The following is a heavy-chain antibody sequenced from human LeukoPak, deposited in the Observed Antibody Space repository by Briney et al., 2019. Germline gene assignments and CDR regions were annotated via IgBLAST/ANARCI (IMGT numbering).Heavy chain of an antibody. CDR3: ARVGSSGWYVHPTLDY. J-gene: IGHJ4*02. Sequence: ASVKVSCKASGYTFTGYYMHWVRQAPGQGLEWMGWINPNSGDTNYAQKFQDRVTVTRDTSISTAYMDLSWLRSDDTAVYYCARVGSSGWYVHPTLDYWAREPWSPSPQ. D-gene: IGHD6-19*01. CDR1: GYTFTGYY. V-gene: IGHV1-2*02. CDR2: INPNSGDT.